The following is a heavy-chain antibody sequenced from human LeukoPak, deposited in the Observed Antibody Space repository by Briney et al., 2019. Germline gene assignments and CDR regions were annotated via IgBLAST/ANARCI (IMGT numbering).Heavy chain of an antibody. CDR1: GYSFTSYW. V-gene: IGHV5-51*01. D-gene: IGHD2-2*02. CDR2: IYPGDSDT. CDR3: ARHAYCSSTSCYTPFDY. J-gene: IGHJ4*02. Sequence: GESLQISCKGSGYSFTSYWIGWVRQMPGKGLEWMGIIYPGDSDTRYSPSFQGQVTISADKSISTAYLQWSSLKASDTAMHYCARHAYCSSTSCYTPFDYWGQGTLVTVSS.